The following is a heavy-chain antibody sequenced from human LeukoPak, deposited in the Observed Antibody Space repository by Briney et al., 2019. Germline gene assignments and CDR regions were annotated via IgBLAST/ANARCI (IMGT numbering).Heavy chain of an antibody. Sequence: SETLSLTCTVSGGSISSYYLSWIRQPPGKGLEWIGYIYYSGSTNYNPSLKSRVTISVDTSKNQFSLKLSSVTAADTSVYYCARGGIVATIPDFDYWGQGTLVTVSS. J-gene: IGHJ4*02. D-gene: IGHD5-12*01. CDR3: ARGGIVATIPDFDY. CDR1: GGSISSYY. V-gene: IGHV4-59*01. CDR2: IYYSGST.